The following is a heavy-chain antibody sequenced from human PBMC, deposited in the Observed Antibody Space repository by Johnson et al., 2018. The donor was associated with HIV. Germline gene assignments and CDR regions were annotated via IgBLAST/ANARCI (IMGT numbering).Heavy chain of an antibody. Sequence: QVQLVESGGGVVQPGGSLRLSCAASGFTFSDYGMHWVRQAPGKGLEWVSFIHYDGTNKYSPDSVKGRFTISRDNSKNTVYLQMNRLRPEDTAVYYCAKRYSGSLRDTFDIWGQGTMVTVSS. CDR2: IHYDGTNK. CDR1: GFTFSDYG. V-gene: IGHV3-30*02. D-gene: IGHD1-26*01. CDR3: AKRYSGSLRDTFDI. J-gene: IGHJ3*02.